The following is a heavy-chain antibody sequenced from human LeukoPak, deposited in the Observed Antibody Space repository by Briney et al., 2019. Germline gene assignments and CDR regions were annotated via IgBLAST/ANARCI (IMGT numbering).Heavy chain of an antibody. CDR2: IYYSGST. J-gene: IGHJ4*02. Sequence: PSETLSLTCTVSGGSISSYYWSWIRQPPGKGLEWIGYIYYSGSTNYNPSLKSRVTISVDTSKNQFSLKLSSVTAADTAVYYCASLAVAAIFDYWGQGTLVTVSS. CDR3: ASLAVAAIFDY. V-gene: IGHV4-59*12. D-gene: IGHD6-19*01. CDR1: GGSISSYY.